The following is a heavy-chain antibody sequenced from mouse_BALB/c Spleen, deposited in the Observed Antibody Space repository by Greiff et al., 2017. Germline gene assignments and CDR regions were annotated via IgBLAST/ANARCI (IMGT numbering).Heavy chain of an antibody. D-gene: IGHD2-4*01. CDR2: IWGDGST. J-gene: IGHJ4*01. Sequence: VQLQESGPGLVAPSQSLSITCTVSGFSLTGYGVNWVRQPPGKGLEWLGMIWGDGSTDYNSALKSRLSISKDNSKSQVFLKMNSLQTDDTARYYCARDRSGYEYDYAMDYWGQGTSVTVSS. CDR3: ARDRSGYEYDYAMDY. V-gene: IGHV2-6-7*01. CDR1: GFSLTGYG.